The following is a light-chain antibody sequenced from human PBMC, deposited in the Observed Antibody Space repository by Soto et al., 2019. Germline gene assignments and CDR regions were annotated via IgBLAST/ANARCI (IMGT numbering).Light chain of an antibody. CDR2: DAS. CDR1: QSVSSSY. Sequence: EIVLTQSPATLSLSPGERATLSCGASQSVSSSYLAWYQQKPGLAPRLLIYDASSRATGIPDRFSGSGSGTDFTLTISRXEXXXXXXXXXXQYGSSPGTFGQGTKVEIK. J-gene: IGKJ1*01. CDR3: XQYGSSPGT. V-gene: IGKV3D-20*01.